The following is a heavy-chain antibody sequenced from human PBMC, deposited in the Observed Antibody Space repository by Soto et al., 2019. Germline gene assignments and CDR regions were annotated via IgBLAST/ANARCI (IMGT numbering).Heavy chain of an antibody. D-gene: IGHD6-13*01. V-gene: IGHV1-69*08. CDR3: AREAAAGPAGADY. Sequence: QVQLVQSGAEVKKPGSSVKVSCKASGGTFSSYTISWVRQAPGQGLEWMGRIIPILGIANYAQKFQGRVTITEDKSTSTAYMELSSLRSEDTAVYYCAREAAAGPAGADYWGQGTLVTVSS. J-gene: IGHJ4*02. CDR1: GGTFSSYT. CDR2: IIPILGIA.